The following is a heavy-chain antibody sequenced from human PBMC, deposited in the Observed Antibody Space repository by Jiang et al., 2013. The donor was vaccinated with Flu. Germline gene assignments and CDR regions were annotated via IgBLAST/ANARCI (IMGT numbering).Heavy chain of an antibody. J-gene: IGHJ3*02. Sequence: GAEVKKPGASVKVSCKASGYTFTSYGISWVRQAPGQGLEWMGWISAYNGNTNYAQKLQGRVTMTTDTSTSTAYMELRSLRSDDTAVYYCARDPAHYYDSSGYYRDDAFDIWGQGTMVTVSS. V-gene: IGHV1-18*01. CDR1: GYTFTSYG. D-gene: IGHD3-22*01. CDR2: ISAYNGNT. CDR3: ARDPAHYYDSSGYYRDDAFDI.